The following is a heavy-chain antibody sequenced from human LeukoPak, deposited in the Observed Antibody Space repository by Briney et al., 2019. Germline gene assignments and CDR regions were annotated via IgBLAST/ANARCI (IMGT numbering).Heavy chain of an antibody. CDR1: GFTFSSYA. CDR2: ISGSGGST. CDR3: AKDSPKTRSSWYSFDY. Sequence: GGSLRLSCVASGFTFSSYAMSWVRQAPGKGLEWVSAISGSGGSTYYADSVKGRFTISRDNSKNTLYLQMNSLRAEDTAVYYSAKDSPKTRSSWYSFDYWGQGTLVTVPS. D-gene: IGHD6-13*01. V-gene: IGHV3-23*01. J-gene: IGHJ4*02.